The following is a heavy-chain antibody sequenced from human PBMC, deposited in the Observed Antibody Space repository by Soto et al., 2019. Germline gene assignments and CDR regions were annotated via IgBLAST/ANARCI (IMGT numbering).Heavy chain of an antibody. Sequence: TSETLSLTCAVSGGSFTSNNWWTWVRQPPGQGLEWIGEIYRTGSTNYNPSLKSRVTISLDKSENQFSLKVTSLTAADTAVYYCASRDPGTSVDYSGQVTLVTVSS. CDR2: IYRTGST. D-gene: IGHD1-7*01. V-gene: IGHV4-4*02. J-gene: IGHJ4*02. CDR3: ASRDPGTSVDY. CDR1: GGSFTSNNW.